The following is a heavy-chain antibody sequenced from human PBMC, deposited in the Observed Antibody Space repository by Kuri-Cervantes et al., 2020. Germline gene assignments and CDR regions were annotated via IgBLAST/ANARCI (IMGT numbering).Heavy chain of an antibody. CDR3: ARGAPQYCSGGSCFYYYYYGMDV. CDR1: GGSISIYY. Sequence: SETLSLTCTVSGGSISIYYWSWIRQPPGKGLEWIGYIYYSGSTNDNPSLKSRVTISVDTSKNQFSLKLSSVTAADTAVYYCARGAPQYCSGGSCFYYYYYGMDVWGQGTTVTVSS. CDR2: IYYSGST. D-gene: IGHD2-15*01. J-gene: IGHJ6*02. V-gene: IGHV4-59*01.